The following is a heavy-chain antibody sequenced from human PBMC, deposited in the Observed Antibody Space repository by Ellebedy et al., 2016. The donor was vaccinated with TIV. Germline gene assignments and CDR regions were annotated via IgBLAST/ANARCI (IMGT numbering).Heavy chain of an antibody. CDR3: ARRTNTGSYNYFNY. V-gene: IGHV4-4*07. Sequence: SETLSLXXSVSGDFISDYCWAWFRQPAGKGLEWIGRIYTSGSTNYNPSLNSRVTMSIDTSKNQFSLRLSSVTAADTAVYYCARRTNTGSYNYFNYWGQGTLVTVSS. D-gene: IGHD1-26*01. J-gene: IGHJ4*02. CDR2: IYTSGST. CDR1: GDFISDYC.